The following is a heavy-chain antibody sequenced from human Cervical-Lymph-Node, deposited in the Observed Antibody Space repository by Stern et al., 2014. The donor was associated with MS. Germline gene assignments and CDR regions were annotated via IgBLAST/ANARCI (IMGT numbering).Heavy chain of an antibody. CDR1: GFTFEDYA. Sequence: VQLVESGGGVVQPGGSQRLSCTASGFTFEDYAMDWVRQVPGKGLEWVAMIWYAGSQKYYGDSVRGRFSVSRDNSRNTLYLQMKSLSLEDTAVYYCARKIPDYYYYAMDVWGQGTTVTVSS. V-gene: IGHV3-33*01. D-gene: IGHD2-2*02. CDR3: ARKIPDYYYYAMDV. CDR2: IWYAGSQK. J-gene: IGHJ6*02.